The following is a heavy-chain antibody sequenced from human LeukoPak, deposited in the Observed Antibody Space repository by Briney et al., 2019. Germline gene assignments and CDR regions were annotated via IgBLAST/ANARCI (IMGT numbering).Heavy chain of an antibody. CDR1: GFTVSSNY. J-gene: IGHJ4*02. V-gene: IGHV3-66*01. CDR3: ARDNHRMVRGVNRDY. D-gene: IGHD3-10*01. CDR2: IYSGGST. Sequence: GGSLRLSCAASGFTVSSNYMSWVRQAPGKGLEWVSVIYSGGSTYYADSVKGRFTISRDNSKNTLYLQMNSLRAEDTAVHYCARDNHRMVRGVNRDYWGQGTLVTVSS.